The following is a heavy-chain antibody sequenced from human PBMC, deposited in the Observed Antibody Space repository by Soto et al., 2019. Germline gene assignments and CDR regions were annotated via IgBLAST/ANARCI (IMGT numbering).Heavy chain of an antibody. D-gene: IGHD3-3*01. V-gene: IGHV1-69*01. J-gene: IGHJ4*02. CDR2: IIPIFGTA. Sequence: QVQLVQSGAEVKKPGSSVKVSCKASGGTFSSYAISRVRQAPGQGLEWMGGIIPIFGTANYAQQFQGRVTITADESTSTAYMELSSLRSEDTAVYYGARGGDLLEWLPLYWGQGTLVTVSS. CDR3: ARGGDLLEWLPLY. CDR1: GGTFSSYA.